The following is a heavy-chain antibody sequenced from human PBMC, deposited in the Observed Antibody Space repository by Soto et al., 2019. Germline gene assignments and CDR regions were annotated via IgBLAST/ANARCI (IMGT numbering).Heavy chain of an antibody. Sequence: SETLSLTCTVSGGSVSSGAYYWTWIRQRPGKGLEWNGYIYYSGSNYYSPFPKSRLSISLDPSKNQFSLRLSSVTAADTAMYYGARARRRAVYAFDIWGQGTMVTVSS. CDR1: GGSVSSGAYY. J-gene: IGHJ3*02. CDR2: IYYSGSN. D-gene: IGHD1-20*01. CDR3: ARARRRAVYAFDI. V-gene: IGHV4-31*02.